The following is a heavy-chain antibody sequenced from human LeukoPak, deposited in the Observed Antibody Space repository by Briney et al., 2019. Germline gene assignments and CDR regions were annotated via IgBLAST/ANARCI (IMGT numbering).Heavy chain of an antibody. CDR2: IIPIFGTA. V-gene: IGHV1-69*05. CDR3: ARGSVAGTFYDY. CDR1: GGTFSSYA. J-gene: IGHJ4*02. Sequence: SVKVSCKASGGTFSSYAISWARQAPGQGLEWMGRIIPIFGTANYAQKFQGRVTITTDESTSTAYMELSSLRSEDTAVYCCARGSVAGTFYDYWGQGTLVTVSS. D-gene: IGHD6-19*01.